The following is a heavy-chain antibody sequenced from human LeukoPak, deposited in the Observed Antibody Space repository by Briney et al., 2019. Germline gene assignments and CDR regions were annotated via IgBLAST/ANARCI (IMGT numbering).Heavy chain of an antibody. V-gene: IGHV4-39*01. CDR1: GGSISSSSYY. J-gene: IGHJ4*02. CDR2: IYYSGST. CDR3: ASLLRYLNY. D-gene: IGHD3-9*01. Sequence: PSETLSLTCTVSGGSISSSSYYWGWIRQPPGKGLEGSGNIYYSGSTYYNPSLNRRVTISVDTSKNQFSLKLSSVTAADTAVYYCASLLRYLNYWGQGTLVTVSS.